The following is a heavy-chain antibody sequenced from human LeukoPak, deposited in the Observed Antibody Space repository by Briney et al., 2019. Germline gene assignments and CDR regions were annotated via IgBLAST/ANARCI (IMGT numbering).Heavy chain of an antibody. Sequence: PSETLTLTCTLSGGSISSGGYYWSWIRQHPGKGLEWIGYIYYSGSTYYNPSLKSRVTISLDTSKNQFSLKLSSVTAADTAVYYCARAPPYCSGGSCYQYYFDYWGQGTLVTVSS. CDR2: IYYSGST. V-gene: IGHV4-31*03. CDR3: ARAPPYCSGGSCYQYYFDY. D-gene: IGHD2-15*01. J-gene: IGHJ4*02. CDR1: GGSISSGGYY.